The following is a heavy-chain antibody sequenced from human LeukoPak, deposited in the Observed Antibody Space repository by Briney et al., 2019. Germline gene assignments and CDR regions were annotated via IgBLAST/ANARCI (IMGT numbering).Heavy chain of an antibody. CDR3: ARDVVPADDAFDI. V-gene: IGHV4-59*12. CDR2: IYHSGST. J-gene: IGHJ3*02. Sequence: PSETLSLTCTVSGGSISSYYWSWIRQPPGKGLEWIGYIYHSGSTYYNPSLKSRVTISVDRSKNQFSLKLSSVTAADTAVYYCARDVVPADDAFDIWGQGTMVTVSS. CDR1: GGSISSYY. D-gene: IGHD2-2*01.